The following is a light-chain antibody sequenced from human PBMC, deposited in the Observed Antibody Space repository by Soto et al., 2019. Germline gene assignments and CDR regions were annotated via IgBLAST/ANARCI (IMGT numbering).Light chain of an antibody. J-gene: IGKJ1*01. CDR3: QQYGSSGT. CDR1: QSVSNNY. V-gene: IGKV3-20*01. Sequence: EILLTQSACTLSLSPGERATLSWGASQSVSNNYLAWYQRKPGQAPRLLIYGASNRATGIPDRFSGSGSGTDFTLTISRLEPEDFAVYYCQQYGSSGTFGQGTKVDIK. CDR2: GAS.